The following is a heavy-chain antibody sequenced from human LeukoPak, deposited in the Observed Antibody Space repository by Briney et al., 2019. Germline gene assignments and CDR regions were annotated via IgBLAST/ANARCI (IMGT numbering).Heavy chain of an antibody. CDR2: INHSGST. J-gene: IGHJ4*02. CDR1: GGSFSGYY. CDR3: ARGTYYYDSSGQGYFDY. D-gene: IGHD3-22*01. V-gene: IGHV4-34*01. Sequence: PSETLSLTCAVYGGSFSGYYWSWVGQPPGKGLEWVGEINHSGSTSYNPSLKSRVTISVDTSKNQFSLKLSSVTAADTAVYYCARGTYYYDSSGQGYFDYWGQGTLVTVSS.